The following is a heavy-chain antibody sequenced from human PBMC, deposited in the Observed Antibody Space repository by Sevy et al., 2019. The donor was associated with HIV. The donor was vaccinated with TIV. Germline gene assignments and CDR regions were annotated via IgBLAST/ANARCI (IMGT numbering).Heavy chain of an antibody. V-gene: IGHV3-30*18. CDR2: ISYDGSNK. D-gene: IGHD2-21*02. CDR3: AKDFIEGDTEGYYFDY. J-gene: IGHJ4*02. CDR1: GFTFSNYG. Sequence: GGSLRLSCAASGFTFSNYGMHWVRQAPGKGLEWVAVISYDGSNKDYVDSVKGRFIISRDNSKNTLYLQMNSLRVEDTAVYYCAKDFIEGDTEGYYFDYWGQGTLVTVSS.